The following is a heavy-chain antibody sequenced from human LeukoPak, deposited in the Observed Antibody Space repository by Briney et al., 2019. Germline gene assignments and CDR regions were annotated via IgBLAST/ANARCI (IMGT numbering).Heavy chain of an antibody. V-gene: IGHV3-11*01. CDR1: GFTFSDYY. D-gene: IGHD3-9*01. Sequence: GGSLRLSCAASGFTFSDYYMSWIRQAPGKGLKWVSYISSSGSTIYYADSVKGRFTISRDNSKNTLYLQMNSLRAEDTAVYYCAKVVLTGYSSDHWGQGTLVTVSS. CDR2: ISSSGSTI. J-gene: IGHJ5*02. CDR3: AKVVLTGYSSDH.